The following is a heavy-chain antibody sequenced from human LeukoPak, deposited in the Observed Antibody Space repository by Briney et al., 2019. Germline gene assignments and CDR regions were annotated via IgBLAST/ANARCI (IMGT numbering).Heavy chain of an antibody. V-gene: IGHV1-18*01. CDR2: ISAYNGHT. D-gene: IGHD6-13*01. CDR1: GYTFTSYG. J-gene: IGHJ4*02. CDR3: ATYSSSWHFDY. Sequence: ASVTVSCKASGYTFTSYGINWVRQAPGQGGEWMGWISAYNGHTNYAQNLQGRVTMTTDTSTRTAHMELRSLRSDDTAVYYCATYSSSWHFDYWGQGTLVTVSS.